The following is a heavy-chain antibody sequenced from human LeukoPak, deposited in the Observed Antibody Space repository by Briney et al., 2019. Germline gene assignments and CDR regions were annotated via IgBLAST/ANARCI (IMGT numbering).Heavy chain of an antibody. CDR2: IYYSGST. CDR1: GGSISSYY. CDR3: ARGGYGMDV. V-gene: IGHV4-59*01. J-gene: IGHJ6*02. Sequence: SETLSLTCTVSGGSISSYYWSWIRQPPGKGLEWIGYIYYSGSTNYNPSLKSRVTVSVDTSKNQFSLKLSSVTAADTAVYYCARGGYGMDVWGQGTTVTVSS.